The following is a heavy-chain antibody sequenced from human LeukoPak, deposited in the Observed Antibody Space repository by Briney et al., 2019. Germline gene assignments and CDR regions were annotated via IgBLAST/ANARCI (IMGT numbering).Heavy chain of an antibody. V-gene: IGHV2-70*11. CDR1: GFSLTTNKMC. CDR2: IDWDDDK. D-gene: IGHD2-21*01. CDR3: ARIIAGPDFFDY. Sequence: SGPTLVNPTQTLTLTCTFSGFSLTTNKMCVSWIRQPPGKAPEWLARIDWDDDKYYSTSLKTRLTISKDTSKSQVVLTMTNVDPVDTATYYCARIIAGPDFFDYWGQGTLITVSS. J-gene: IGHJ4*02.